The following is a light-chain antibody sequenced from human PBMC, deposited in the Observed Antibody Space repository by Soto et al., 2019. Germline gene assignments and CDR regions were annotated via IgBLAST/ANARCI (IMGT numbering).Light chain of an antibody. J-gene: IGLJ3*02. V-gene: IGLV2-14*01. CDR2: EVS. CDR3: SSYTSSYTWV. Sequence: QSALAQPASVSGSPGQSITISCTGTNSDVGGYNYVSWYQQFPGKAPKLMMYEVSNRPSGVPDRFSGSKSGNTASLSISGLQADDEADYYCSSYTSSYTWVFGRGTKLNVL. CDR1: NSDVGGYNY.